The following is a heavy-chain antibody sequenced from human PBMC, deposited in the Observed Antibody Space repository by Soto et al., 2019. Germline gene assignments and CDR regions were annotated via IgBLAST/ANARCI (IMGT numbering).Heavy chain of an antibody. Sequence: PGGSLRLSCAASGFTFSSYAMSWVRQAPGKGLEWVSAISGSGGSTYYADSVKGRFTISRDNSKNTLYLQMNSLRAEDTAVYYCAKASYDYIWGSYRLVYWGQGTLVTVSS. CDR1: GFTFSSYA. J-gene: IGHJ4*02. CDR2: ISGSGGST. V-gene: IGHV3-23*01. CDR3: AKASYDYIWGSYRLVY. D-gene: IGHD3-16*02.